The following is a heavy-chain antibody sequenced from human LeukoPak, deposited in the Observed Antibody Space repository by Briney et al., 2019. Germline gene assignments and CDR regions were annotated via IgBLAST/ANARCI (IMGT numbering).Heavy chain of an antibody. D-gene: IGHD2-2*02. CDR2: ISSSSSYI. J-gene: IGHJ3*02. CDR1: GFTFSSYS. CDR3: ARDGNLYCSSTSCYTWADDAFDI. V-gene: IGHV3-21*01. Sequence: PGGSLRLSCAASGFTFSSYSMNWVRQAPGKGLEWVSSISSSSSYIYYADSVKGRFTISRDNAKNSLYLQMNSLRAEDTAVYYCARDGNLYCSSTSCYTWADDAFDIWAKGQWSPSLQ.